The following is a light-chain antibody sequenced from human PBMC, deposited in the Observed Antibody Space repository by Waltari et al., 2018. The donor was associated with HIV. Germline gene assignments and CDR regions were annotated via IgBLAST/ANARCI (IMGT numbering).Light chain of an antibody. CDR3: AAWDDSLNGHWV. V-gene: IGLV1-44*01. CDR1: SSHIGRNT. Sequence: QSVLTQPPSASGPPGQRVTMSCSGSSSHIGRNTVNWYQQLPGTAPNILIFSDTQRPSGVPDRFSGSKSGTSASLAISGLQSEDEGDYYCAAWDDSLNGHWVFGGGTRVTVL. CDR2: SDT. J-gene: IGLJ3*02.